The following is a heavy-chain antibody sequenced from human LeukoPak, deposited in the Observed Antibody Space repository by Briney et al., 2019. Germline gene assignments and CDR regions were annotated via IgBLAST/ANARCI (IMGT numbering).Heavy chain of an antibody. Sequence: PGGSLRLSCAASGFTFSSYSMNWVRQAPGKGLEWVSYISSSSSTIYYADSVKGRFTISRDNAKNSLYLQMNSLRAEDTAVYYCARETERDWFDPWGQGTLVTVSS. CDR3: ARETERDWFDP. J-gene: IGHJ5*02. CDR1: GFTFSSYS. D-gene: IGHD1-1*01. V-gene: IGHV3-48*01. CDR2: ISSSSSTI.